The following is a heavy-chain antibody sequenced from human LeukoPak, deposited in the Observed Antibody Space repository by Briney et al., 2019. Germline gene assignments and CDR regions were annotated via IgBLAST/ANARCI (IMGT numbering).Heavy chain of an antibody. J-gene: IGHJ6*02. CDR3: ARDDYSSGWHHYYYYGMDV. CDR1: GGSIISGGLY. D-gene: IGHD6-19*01. Sequence: TLSLTCTVSGGSIISGGLYCSWIRQPPGKGLEWIGYVYQSGITSYNPSLKSRVTISVDRSKSQFSLKLSSVTAADTAVYSCARDDYSSGWHHYYYYGMDVWGQGTTVTVSS. CDR2: VYQSGIT. V-gene: IGHV4-30-2*01.